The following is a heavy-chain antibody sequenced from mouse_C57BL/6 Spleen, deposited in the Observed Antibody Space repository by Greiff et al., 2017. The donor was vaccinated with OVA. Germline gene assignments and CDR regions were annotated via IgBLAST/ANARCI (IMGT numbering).Heavy chain of an antibody. Sequence: VQLQQSGPELVKPGASVKLSCKASGYTFTSYDINWVKQRPGQGLEWIGWIFPGDGSTKYNEKFKGKATLTVDTSSSTAYMELHSLTTENSTVYFGARRDYYGNSYVFDYWGQGTTLTVSS. D-gene: IGHD1-1*01. CDR3: ARRDYYGNSYVFDY. V-gene: IGHV1-85*01. CDR1: GYTFTSYD. CDR2: IFPGDGST. J-gene: IGHJ2*01.